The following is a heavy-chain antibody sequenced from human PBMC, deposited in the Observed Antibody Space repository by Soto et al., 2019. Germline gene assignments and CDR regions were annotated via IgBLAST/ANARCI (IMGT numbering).Heavy chain of an antibody. CDR1: GFTFSKYA. Sequence: EVQLLESGGGLVKPGGSLRLSCAASGFTFSKYAMSWVRLAPGKRLEWVSSISANGGITDYADSVKGRFTISRDNFQNILSLQMDSLTGDDTALYFCAKDKYTDSVRKVWFFDYWGRGTLVTVSS. D-gene: IGHD2-15*01. J-gene: IGHJ2*01. V-gene: IGHV3-23*01. CDR2: ISANGGIT. CDR3: AKDKYTDSVRKVWFFDY.